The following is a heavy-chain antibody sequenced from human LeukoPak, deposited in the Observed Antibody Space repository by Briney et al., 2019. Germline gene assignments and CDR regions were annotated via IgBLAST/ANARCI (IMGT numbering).Heavy chain of an antibody. CDR1: GFSFSDAW. CDR3: TKGGRGTSTGY. CDR2: VKSKADGGTT. Sequence: GGSLRLSCVASGFSFSDAWMSWVRQAPGKGLEWVARVKSKADGGTTDYAAPVKGRFTVSRDDSKNTLYLQVNSLKTEDTAVYYCTKGGRGTSTGYWGQGALVTVSS. V-gene: IGHV3-15*01. D-gene: IGHD1-26*01. J-gene: IGHJ4*02.